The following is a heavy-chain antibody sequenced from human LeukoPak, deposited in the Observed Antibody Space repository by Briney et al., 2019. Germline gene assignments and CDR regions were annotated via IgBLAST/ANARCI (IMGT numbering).Heavy chain of an antibody. CDR3: VRALWELRSSAYFDH. Sequence: GGSLRLSCGASGFTFSSYWMSWVRQAPGKGLEWVSSISGSSSYIYYADSMKGRFTISRDNAKSSLYLQMNSLRDEDTAIYFCVRALWELRSSAYFDHWGQGTLVTVSS. V-gene: IGHV3-21*06. J-gene: IGHJ4*02. D-gene: IGHD1-26*01. CDR2: ISGSSSYI. CDR1: GFTFSSYW.